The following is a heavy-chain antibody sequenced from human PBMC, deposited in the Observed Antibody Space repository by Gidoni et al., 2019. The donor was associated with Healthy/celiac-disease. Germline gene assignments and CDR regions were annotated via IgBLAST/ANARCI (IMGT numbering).Heavy chain of an antibody. CDR3: ARGGIAAAGVDY. Sequence: QVQLQESGPGLVKPSETLSLTCTVSGGSISSYYWSWIRQPPGKGLEWIGYIYYSGSTNYNPSLKSRVTISVDTSKNQFSLKLSAVTAADTAVYYWARGGIAAAGVDYWGQGTLVTVSS. CDR1: GGSISSYY. CDR2: IYYSGST. V-gene: IGHV4-59*01. D-gene: IGHD6-13*01. J-gene: IGHJ4*02.